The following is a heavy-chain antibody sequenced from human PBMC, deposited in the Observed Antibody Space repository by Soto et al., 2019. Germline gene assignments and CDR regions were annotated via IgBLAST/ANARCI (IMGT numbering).Heavy chain of an antibody. Sequence: GGSLRLSCAASGFTFSDYYMSWIRQAPGKGLEWVSYISSSSSYTNYADSVKGRFTISRDNAKNSLYLQMNSLRAEDTAVYYCARALHIAAAGSAFDIWGQGTMVTVSS. CDR1: GFTFSDYY. D-gene: IGHD6-13*01. CDR2: ISSSSSYT. CDR3: ARALHIAAAGSAFDI. V-gene: IGHV3-11*06. J-gene: IGHJ3*02.